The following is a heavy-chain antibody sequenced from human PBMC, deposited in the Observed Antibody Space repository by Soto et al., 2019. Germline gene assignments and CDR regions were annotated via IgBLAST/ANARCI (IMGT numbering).Heavy chain of an antibody. D-gene: IGHD3-3*01. CDR2: IYHSGST. V-gene: IGHV4-4*02. CDR3: ASWSSRRAPLHP. Sequence: SETLSLTCAVSGGSISSSNWWSWVRQPPGKGLEWIGEIYHSGSTNYNPSLKSRVTISVDKSKNQFSLKLSSVTAADTAVYYCASWSSRRAPLHPRGQRTLVTVSS. CDR1: GGSISSSNW. J-gene: IGHJ4*02.